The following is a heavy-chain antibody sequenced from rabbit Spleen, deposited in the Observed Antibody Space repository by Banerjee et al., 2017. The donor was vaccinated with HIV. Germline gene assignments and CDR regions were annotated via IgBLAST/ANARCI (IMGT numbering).Heavy chain of an antibody. V-gene: IGHV1S45*01. CDR3: ARDTGSSFSSYGMDL. CDR2: IDAGSSGFS. D-gene: IGHD8-1*01. J-gene: IGHJ6*01. Sequence: QEQLVESGGGLVQPGGSLKLSCKASGFTLSSYYMNWVRQAPGKGLEWVVCIDAGSSGFSYFASWAKGRFTIAITSSTTVTLQMTSLTAADTATYFCARDTGSSFSSYGMDLWGPGTLVTVS. CDR1: GFTLSSYYM.